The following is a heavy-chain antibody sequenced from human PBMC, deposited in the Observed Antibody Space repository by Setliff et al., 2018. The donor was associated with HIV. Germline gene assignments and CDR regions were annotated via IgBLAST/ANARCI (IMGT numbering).Heavy chain of an antibody. J-gene: IGHJ4*02. CDR2: INQNGREK. CDR3: AGSRGYFVKAE. V-gene: IGHV3-7*01. Sequence: PGGSLRLSCAASGFTFTTYWMSWVRQSPGKGLEWVANINQNGREKYYVDSVKGRFTISRDNVKNSVYLQMNSLRGEDTAVYYCAGSRGYFVKAEWGQGTLVTVSS. D-gene: IGHD3-22*01. CDR1: GFTFTTYW.